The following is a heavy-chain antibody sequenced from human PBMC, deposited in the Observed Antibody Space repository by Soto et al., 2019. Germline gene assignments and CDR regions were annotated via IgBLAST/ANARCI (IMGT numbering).Heavy chain of an antibody. CDR2: ISGYNGNT. V-gene: IGHV1-18*01. J-gene: IGHJ4*02. CDR3: ARAGQHSSTSYSLYTFDT. CDR1: GYTFTSYG. D-gene: IGHD6-13*01. Sequence: QVQLVQSGAEVKKPGASVKVSCKTSGYTFTSYGIIWVRQAPGQGLEWMGWISGYNGNTNYAQSLQGRVTMTTDTSTSTGYMELRSLRSDDTAMCYCARAGQHSSTSYSLYTFDTWGQGTLVAVSS.